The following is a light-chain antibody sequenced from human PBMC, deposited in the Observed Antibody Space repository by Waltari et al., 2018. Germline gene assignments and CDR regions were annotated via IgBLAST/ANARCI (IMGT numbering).Light chain of an antibody. CDR2: MAS. J-gene: IGKJ2*01. V-gene: IGKV1-5*03. Sequence: DIQMTQSPSTLSASVGDRVTISCRASQNVGTWLAWYQQKPGTAPKLMIYMASSLESGVPSRFSGSRSGTEFTLTISSLQPDDFATYYCQQYSSFSTFGQGTKV. CDR3: QQYSSFST. CDR1: QNVGTW.